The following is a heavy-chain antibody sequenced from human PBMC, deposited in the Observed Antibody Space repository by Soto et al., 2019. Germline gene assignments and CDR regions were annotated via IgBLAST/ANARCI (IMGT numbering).Heavy chain of an antibody. V-gene: IGHV4-34*01. CDR2: INHSGST. J-gene: IGHJ4*02. Sequence: PSETLSLTCAVYVGSFSGYYWSWIRQPPGKGLEWIGEINHSGSTNYNPSLKSRVIISVDTSKNQFSLKLSSVTAADTAVYYCARGQRIGVITTWFDYWGQGTLVTVS. D-gene: IGHD3-22*01. CDR3: ARGQRIGVITTWFDY. CDR1: VGSFSGYY.